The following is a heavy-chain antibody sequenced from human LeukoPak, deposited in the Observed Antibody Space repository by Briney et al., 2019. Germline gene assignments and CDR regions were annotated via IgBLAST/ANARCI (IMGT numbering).Heavy chain of an antibody. D-gene: IGHD2-2*02. CDR3: ARAGNQLLYFPYFDY. J-gene: IGHJ4*02. V-gene: IGHV4-30-4*01. CDR1: GGSISSGDYY. Sequence: SQTLSLTCTVSGGSISSGDYYWSWIRQPPGKGLEWIGYIYYGGSTYYNPSLKSRVTISVDTSKNQFSLKLSSVTAADTAVYYRARAGNQLLYFPYFDYWGQGTLVTVSS. CDR2: IYYGGST.